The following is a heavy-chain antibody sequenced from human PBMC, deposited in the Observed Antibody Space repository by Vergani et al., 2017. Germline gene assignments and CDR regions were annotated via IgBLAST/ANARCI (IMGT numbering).Heavy chain of an antibody. Sequence: EVHLLESGGGLVQPGGSLRLSCAASGFTFSSYAMNWVRQAPGKGLEWVSAIIGSDGSTYYADSVKGRFTISRDKSKNTLYLQMNSLRAEDTAVYYCAKWQWLVPYMDVWGKGTPVTVSS. CDR2: IIGSDGST. D-gene: IGHD6-19*01. V-gene: IGHV3-23*01. J-gene: IGHJ6*03. CDR3: AKWQWLVPYMDV. CDR1: GFTFSSYA.